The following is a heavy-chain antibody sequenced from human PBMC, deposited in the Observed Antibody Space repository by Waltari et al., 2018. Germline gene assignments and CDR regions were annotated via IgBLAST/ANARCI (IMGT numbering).Heavy chain of an antibody. Sequence: EVQLVESGGGLIQPGGSLRLSCAASGFTVSSTSISWVRQAPGKGLEWVSVIYSGGSTYYADSVKGRFTISRDNSKNTLYLQMNSLRAEDTAVYYCARGLWIWYFDLWGRGTLVTVSS. CDR2: IYSGGST. V-gene: IGHV3-53*01. D-gene: IGHD2-21*01. CDR1: GFTVSSTS. CDR3: ARGLWIWYFDL. J-gene: IGHJ2*01.